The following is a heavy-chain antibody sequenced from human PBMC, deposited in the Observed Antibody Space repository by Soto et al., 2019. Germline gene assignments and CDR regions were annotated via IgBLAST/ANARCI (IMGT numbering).Heavy chain of an antibody. Sequence: EVQLVESGGGLVQPGGSLRLSCAASGFTFSSYWMSWVHQAPGKGPEWVANIKHDGSKRYYVDSARGRFTISRDNAKNSLYLQMNSLRAEDTAVYYCARDAAGESQKGFDPWGQGTLVTVSS. CDR2: IKHDGSKR. V-gene: IGHV3-7*01. D-gene: IGHD6-13*01. J-gene: IGHJ5*02. CDR3: ARDAAGESQKGFDP. CDR1: GFTFSSYW.